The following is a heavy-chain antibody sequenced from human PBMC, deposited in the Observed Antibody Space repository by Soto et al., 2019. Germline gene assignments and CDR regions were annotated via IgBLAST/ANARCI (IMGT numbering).Heavy chain of an antibody. Sequence: GESLKISCKGSGYSFTSYWIGWVRQMPGKGLEWMGIIYPGDSDTRYSPSFQGQVTISADKSIGTAYLQWSSLKASDTAMYYCARQRYYGSGYYYDSSGLWAGYYYGMDVWGQGTTVTVSS. CDR2: IYPGDSDT. D-gene: IGHD3-22*01. CDR3: ARQRYYGSGYYYDSSGLWAGYYYGMDV. CDR1: GYSFTSYW. J-gene: IGHJ6*02. V-gene: IGHV5-51*01.